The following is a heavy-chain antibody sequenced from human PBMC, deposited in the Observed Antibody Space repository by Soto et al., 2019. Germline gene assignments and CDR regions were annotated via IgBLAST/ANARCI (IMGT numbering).Heavy chain of an antibody. Sequence: GSLRLSCAASGFTFSSYWMNWVRQAPGKGLEWVANIKQDGSEKYYVDSVKGRFTVSRDNAKKSLYLQMNSLRAEDTAMYYCARDGNFYDTSGFYSDWGQGTLVTAPQ. J-gene: IGHJ4*02. CDR2: IKQDGSEK. D-gene: IGHD3-22*01. CDR1: GFTFSSYW. V-gene: IGHV3-7*03. CDR3: ARDGNFYDTSGFYSD.